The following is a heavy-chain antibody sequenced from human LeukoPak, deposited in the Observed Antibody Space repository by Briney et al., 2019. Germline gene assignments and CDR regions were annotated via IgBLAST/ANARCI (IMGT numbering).Heavy chain of an antibody. V-gene: IGHV1-46*01. D-gene: IGHD6-13*01. CDR3: ARDWGIGRAPYGLDV. J-gene: IGHJ6*02. CDR1: GYTFTSYY. CDR2: INPSGGST. Sequence: ASVKVSCKASGYTFTSYYMHWVRQAPGQGLEWMGIINPSGGSTSYAQKFQGRVTMTRDTSTSTVYMELSSLRSEDTAVYYCARDWGIGRAPYGLDVWGQGTTVIVSS.